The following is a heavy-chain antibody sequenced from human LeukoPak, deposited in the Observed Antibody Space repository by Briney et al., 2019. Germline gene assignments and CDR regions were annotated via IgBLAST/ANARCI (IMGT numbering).Heavy chain of an antibody. J-gene: IGHJ4*02. V-gene: IGHV3-23*01. D-gene: IGHD3-16*02. Sequence: GGSLRLSCAASGFTFSSDVMGWVRQAPGKGLEWVSSITGSGGFTNYAASVKGRSTISRDNSKNTLYLQMNSLRAEDTAVYYCAKDYRWGQGILVTVSS. CDR1: GFTFSSDV. CDR2: ITGSGGFT. CDR3: AKDYR.